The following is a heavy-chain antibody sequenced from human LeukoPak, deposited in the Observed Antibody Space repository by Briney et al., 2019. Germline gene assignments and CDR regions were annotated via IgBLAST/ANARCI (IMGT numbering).Heavy chain of an antibody. J-gene: IGHJ4*02. CDR2: IYYSGST. V-gene: IGHV4-31*03. CDR1: GGSISSGGYY. Sequence: SETLSLTCTVSGGSISSGGYYWSWIRRHPGKGLEWIGYIYYSGSTYYNPSLKSRVTISVDTSKNQFSLKLSSVTAADTAVYYCATFVRIAAAGTFDYWGQGTLVTVSS. CDR3: ATFVRIAAAGTFDY. D-gene: IGHD6-13*01.